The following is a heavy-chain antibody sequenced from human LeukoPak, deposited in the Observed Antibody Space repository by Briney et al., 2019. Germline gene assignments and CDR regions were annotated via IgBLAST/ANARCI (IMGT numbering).Heavy chain of an antibody. CDR3: ARGRPESRFTISLSVDYYYYGLDV. Sequence: SETLSLTCTVSGGSMSSYYWSWIRQPAGKGLEWIGRIYTSGSTNYNPSLKSRVTMSVDTSKKQFSLKLSSVTAADTAVYYCARGRPESRFTISLSVDYYYYGLDVWGQGTTVTVSS. J-gene: IGHJ6*02. V-gene: IGHV4-4*07. CDR2: IYTSGST. CDR1: GGSMSSYY. D-gene: IGHD3-3*01.